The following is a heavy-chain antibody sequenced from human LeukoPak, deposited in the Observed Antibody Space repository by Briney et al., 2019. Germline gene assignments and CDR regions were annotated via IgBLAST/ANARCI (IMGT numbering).Heavy chain of an antibody. Sequence: PSETLSLTCVFSGESFSGYYWSWIRQPPGKGLEWIGDTNHRGGTSYNPSLKSRLSISIDTSKNQFSLILDSVTAADTAVYFCATFPDYEPIDNWGQGTLVTVSS. J-gene: IGHJ4*02. D-gene: IGHD3-16*01. CDR3: ATFPDYEPIDN. CDR2: TNHRGGT. V-gene: IGHV4-34*01. CDR1: GESFSGYY.